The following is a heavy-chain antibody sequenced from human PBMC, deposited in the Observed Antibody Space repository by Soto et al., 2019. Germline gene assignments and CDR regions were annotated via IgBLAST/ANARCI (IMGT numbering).Heavy chain of an antibody. CDR1: GFTFSSYW. CDR2: TNSDGSTI. V-gene: IGHV3-74*01. Sequence: EVQLVESGGGLVQPGGSLRLSCAASGFTFSSYWMHWVRQAPGKGLVWVSRTNSDGSTISYADSVKGRFTISRDNAKNTLYLQMSSLRAEDTAVYYCARDGGRPRSFDIWGQGTMVTVSS. CDR3: ARDGGRPRSFDI. J-gene: IGHJ3*02. D-gene: IGHD3-16*01.